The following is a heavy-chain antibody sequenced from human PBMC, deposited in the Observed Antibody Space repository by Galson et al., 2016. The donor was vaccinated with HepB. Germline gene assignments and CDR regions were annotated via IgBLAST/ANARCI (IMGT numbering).Heavy chain of an antibody. CDR1: GFTFSSYW. V-gene: IGHV3-7*01. CDR3: AREDWHFDL. Sequence: SLRLSCAASGFTFSSYWMSWVRQAPGKGLEWVANTNKDVSEKYFADSVKGRFTISRDNAKNSLYLQMNSLRVEDTAIYYCAREDWHFDLWGRGTLVTVSS. CDR2: TNKDVSEK. J-gene: IGHJ2*01.